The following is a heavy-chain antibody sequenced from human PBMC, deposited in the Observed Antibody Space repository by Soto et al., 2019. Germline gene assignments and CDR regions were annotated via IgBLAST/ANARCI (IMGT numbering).Heavy chain of an antibody. J-gene: IGHJ4*02. Sequence: EVQLAASGGGLVQPGGSLRLSCAASGFSFSTYWMSWDRQAPGKGLEWVAHIKADGSAEDYVDSVKGRFTISRDNAKNSLYLQINSLRVDDTAVYYCARDVTALDYWGQGALVTVSS. V-gene: IGHV3-7*03. CDR3: ARDVTALDY. CDR1: GFSFSTYW. CDR2: IKADGSAE. D-gene: IGHD4-4*01.